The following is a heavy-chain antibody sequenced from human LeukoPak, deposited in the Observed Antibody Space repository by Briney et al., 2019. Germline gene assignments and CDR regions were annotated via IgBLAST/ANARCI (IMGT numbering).Heavy chain of an antibody. D-gene: IGHD2-15*01. V-gene: IGHV4-34*01. CDR3: ARLPYCSGGSCYFDY. Sequence: SETLSLACAVYGGSFSGYYWSWIRQPPGKGLEWIGEINHSGSTNYNPSLKSRVTMSVDTSKHQFSLKLSSVTAADTAVYYCARLPYCSGGSCYFDYWGQGTLVTVSS. J-gene: IGHJ4*02. CDR1: GGSFSGYY. CDR2: INHSGST.